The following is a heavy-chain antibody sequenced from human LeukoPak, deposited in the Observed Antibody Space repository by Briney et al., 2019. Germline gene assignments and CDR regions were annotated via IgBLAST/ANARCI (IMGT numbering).Heavy chain of an antibody. CDR3: ARDLRSGYDLSWFDP. J-gene: IGHJ5*02. D-gene: IGHD5-12*01. V-gene: IGHV4-4*07. CDR2: IYTSGST. Sequence: NPSETLSLTCTVSGGSISSYYWSWIRQPAGKGLEWIGRIYTSGSTNYIPSLKSRVTMSVDTSKNQFSLKLSSVTAADTAVYYCARDLRSGYDLSWFDPWGQGTLVTVSS. CDR1: GGSISSYY.